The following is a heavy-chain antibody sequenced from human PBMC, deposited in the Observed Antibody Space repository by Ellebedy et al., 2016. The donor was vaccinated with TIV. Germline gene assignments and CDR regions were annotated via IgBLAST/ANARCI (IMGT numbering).Heavy chain of an antibody. CDR3: VRDVFGGFFDY. D-gene: IGHD3-10*01. Sequence: DSVKGRFTISRDNAKNLLYLQMNSLGDEDTAMYYCVRDVFGGFFDYWGQGTLVTVSS. V-gene: IGHV3-7*01. J-gene: IGHJ4*02.